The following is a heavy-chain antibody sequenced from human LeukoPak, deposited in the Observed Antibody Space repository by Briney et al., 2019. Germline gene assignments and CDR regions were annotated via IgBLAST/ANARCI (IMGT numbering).Heavy chain of an antibody. D-gene: IGHD3-16*02. CDR2: IYYSGST. Sequence: PSQTLSLTCTVSGGSISSGDYYWSWIRQPPGKGREWIGYIYYSGSTYYNPSLKSRVTISVDTSKNQFSLKLSSVTAADTAVYYCARGSMITFGGVIPHWFDPWGQGTLVTVSS. J-gene: IGHJ5*02. V-gene: IGHV4-30-4*08. CDR3: ARGSMITFGGVIPHWFDP. CDR1: GGSISSGDYY.